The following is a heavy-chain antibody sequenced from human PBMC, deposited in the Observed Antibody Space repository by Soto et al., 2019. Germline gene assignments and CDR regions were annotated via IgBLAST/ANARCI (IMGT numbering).Heavy chain of an antibody. V-gene: IGHV6-1*01. CDR2: TYYRSKWYN. CDR1: GDSVSSNSAA. Sequence: SQTLSLTCVISGDSVSSNSAAWNWIRQSPSRGLEWLGRTYYRSKWYNDYAVSVKSRITINPDTSKNQFSLQLNSVTPEDTAVYYCARAEGYSSSWYVNPWGQGTLVTVSS. D-gene: IGHD6-13*01. CDR3: ARAEGYSSSWYVNP. J-gene: IGHJ5*02.